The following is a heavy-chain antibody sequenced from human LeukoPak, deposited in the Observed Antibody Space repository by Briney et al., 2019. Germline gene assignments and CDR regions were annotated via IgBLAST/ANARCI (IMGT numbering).Heavy chain of an antibody. CDR3: ARSGWYYDILTGFDY. CDR1: GVTFSSFE. D-gene: IGHD3-9*01. Sequence: GGSLRLSCAASGVTFSSFEMNWVRQAPGKGLEWVSYISISGSTIYYADSVKGRFTISRDNAKNSLYLQMNSLRAEDTAVYYCARSGWYYDILTGFDYWGQGTLVTVSS. CDR2: ISISGSTI. J-gene: IGHJ4*02. V-gene: IGHV3-48*03.